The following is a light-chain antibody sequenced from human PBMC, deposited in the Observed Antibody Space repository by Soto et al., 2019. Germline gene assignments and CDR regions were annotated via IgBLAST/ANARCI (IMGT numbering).Light chain of an antibody. Sequence: DIQMTHSPSALSASVVERVTITFLASQSISGWLAWYQQKPGTAPKLLIYEASNLESGVPSRFSGSGSGTEFTLTISSLQPDDFATYYCQKYNSYSWTFGQGTKVDIK. CDR2: EAS. CDR3: QKYNSYSWT. CDR1: QSISGW. V-gene: IGKV1-5*01. J-gene: IGKJ1*01.